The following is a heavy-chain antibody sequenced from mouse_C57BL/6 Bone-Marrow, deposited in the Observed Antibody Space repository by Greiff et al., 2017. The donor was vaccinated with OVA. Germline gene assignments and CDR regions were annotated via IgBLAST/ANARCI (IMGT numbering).Heavy chain of an antibody. V-gene: IGHV5-17*01. CDR2: ISSGSSTI. Sequence: EVMLVESGGGLVKPGGSLKLSCAASGFTFSDYGMHWVRQAPEKGLEWVAYISSGSSTIYYADTVKGRFTISRDNAKNTLFLQMTSLRSEDTAMYYCARDYGVDYWGQGTTLTVSS. D-gene: IGHD2-4*01. CDR1: GFTFSDYG. CDR3: ARDYGVDY. J-gene: IGHJ2*01.